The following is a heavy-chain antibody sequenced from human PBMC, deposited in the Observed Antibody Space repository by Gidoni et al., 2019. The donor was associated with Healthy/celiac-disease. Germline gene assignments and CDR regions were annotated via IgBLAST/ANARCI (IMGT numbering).Heavy chain of an antibody. CDR1: GGTFSSYD. CDR3: AREWDIVVVPAANNYYYGMDV. CDR2: IIPIFGTA. J-gene: IGHJ6*02. D-gene: IGHD2-2*01. V-gene: IGHV1-69*01. Sequence: QVQLVQSGAEVQKPGSSVKVSCKASGGTFSSYDISWVRQAPGQGLEWKGGIIPIFGTANYAQKFQGRVTMSADESTSTAYMELSSLRSEDTAVYYCAREWDIVVVPAANNYYYGMDVWGQGTTVTVSS.